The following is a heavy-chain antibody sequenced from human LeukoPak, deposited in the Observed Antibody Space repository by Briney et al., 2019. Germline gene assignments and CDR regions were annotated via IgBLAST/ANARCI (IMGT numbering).Heavy chain of an antibody. D-gene: IGHD5-24*01. CDR2: INTDGSST. CDR1: GFTFSSYW. J-gene: IGHJ4*02. CDR3: ARGRRDGYNYHFDY. V-gene: IGHV3-74*01. Sequence: GGSLRLSCAASGFTFSSYWMHWVRQAPGKGLVWVSRINTDGSSTSYVDSVKGRFTTSRGNAKNTLYLQMNSLRAEDTAVYYCARGRRDGYNYHFDYWGQGTLVTVSS.